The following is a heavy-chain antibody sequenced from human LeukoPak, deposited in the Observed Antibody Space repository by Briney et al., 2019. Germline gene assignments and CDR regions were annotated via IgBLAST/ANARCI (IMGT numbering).Heavy chain of an antibody. D-gene: IGHD3-10*01. J-gene: IGHJ4*02. CDR1: GGSISSYY. CDR3: ARAPRSHGSGHDY. V-gene: IGHV4-59*01. CDR2: VYYSGST. Sequence: SETLSLTCTVSGGSISSYYWSWIRQPPGKGLEWIGNVYYSGSTSYNPSLKSRVTISVDTSKNQFFLKLTSVTAADTAVYFCARAPRSHGSGHDYWGQGTLVTVSS.